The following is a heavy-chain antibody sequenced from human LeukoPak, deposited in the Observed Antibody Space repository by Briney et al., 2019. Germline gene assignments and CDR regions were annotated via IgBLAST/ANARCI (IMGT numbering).Heavy chain of an antibody. Sequence: GGSLRLSCAASGFTFSSYTMNWVRQAPGKGLEWVSSITGSSSHIYYADSVKGRFTISRDNAKNSLYLQMNSLRAEDTAVYYCARDAYCSSTSCKEYFDLWGRGTLVTVSS. CDR3: ARDAYCSSTSCKEYFDL. V-gene: IGHV3-21*06. D-gene: IGHD2-2*01. CDR2: ITGSSSHI. CDR1: GFTFSSYT. J-gene: IGHJ2*01.